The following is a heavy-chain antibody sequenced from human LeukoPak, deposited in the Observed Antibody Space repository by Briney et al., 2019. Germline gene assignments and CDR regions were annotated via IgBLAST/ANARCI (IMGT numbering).Heavy chain of an antibody. CDR1: GFTFSSYA. CDR3: ARDIREYARLPDY. Sequence: PGGSLRLSCAASGFTFSSYAMSWVRQAPGKGLEWVSVIFGGGGSTYYADSVKGRFTISRDNRKNSLYLQMNSLRTEDTALYYFARDIREYARLPDYWGQGTLVTVSS. J-gene: IGHJ4*02. CDR2: IFGGGGST. D-gene: IGHD2-21*02. V-gene: IGHV3-23*01.